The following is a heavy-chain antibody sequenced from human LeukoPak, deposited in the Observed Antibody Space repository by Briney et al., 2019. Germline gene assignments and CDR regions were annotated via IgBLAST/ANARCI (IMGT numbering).Heavy chain of an antibody. D-gene: IGHD3-10*01. Sequence: SETLSRTCAVYGGSFSGYYWSWIRQPPGKGLEWIGEINHSGSTNYNPSLKSRVTISVDTSKNQFSLKLSSVTAADTAVYYCARGPRHYGSGSRYYYYGMDVWGKGTTVTVSS. CDR3: ARGPRHYGSGSRYYYYGMDV. J-gene: IGHJ6*04. CDR2: INHSGST. V-gene: IGHV4-34*01. CDR1: GGSFSGYY.